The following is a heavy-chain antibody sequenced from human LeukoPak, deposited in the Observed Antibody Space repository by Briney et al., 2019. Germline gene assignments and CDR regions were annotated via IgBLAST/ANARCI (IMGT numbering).Heavy chain of an antibody. D-gene: IGHD3-22*01. V-gene: IGHV1-69*05. CDR1: GGTFSSYA. CDR3: ARDVPDYYDSSGSPPINWFDP. Sequence: SVKVSCKASGGTFSSYAVSWVRQAPGQGLEWMGGIIPIFGTANYAQKFQGRVTITTDESTSTAYMELSSLRSEDTAVYYCARDVPDYYDSSGSPPINWFDPWGQGTLVTVSS. CDR2: IIPIFGTA. J-gene: IGHJ5*02.